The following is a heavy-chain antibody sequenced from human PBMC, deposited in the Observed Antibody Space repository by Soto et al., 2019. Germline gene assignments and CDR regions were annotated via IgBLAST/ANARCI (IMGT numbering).Heavy chain of an antibody. CDR2: IGVYNGKT. J-gene: IGHJ5*02. V-gene: IGHV1-18*04. D-gene: IGHD4-17*01. CDR1: GYTFSSYG. Sequence: QVQLVQSGAEVKKPGASVKVSCKASGYTFSSYGISWVRQAPGQGLEWMGWIGVYNGKTNYGQHVQGRVTMTMDTSTSTVYMELRSLRSDDTAVYYCARDHGDSYRGWFDPWGQGTLVTVSS. CDR3: ARDHGDSYRGWFDP.